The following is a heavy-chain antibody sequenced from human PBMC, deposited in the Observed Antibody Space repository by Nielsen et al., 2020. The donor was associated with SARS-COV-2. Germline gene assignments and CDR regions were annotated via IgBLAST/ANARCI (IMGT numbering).Heavy chain of an antibody. D-gene: IGHD3-3*01. V-gene: IGHV4-34*01. J-gene: IGHJ4*02. Sequence: WIRQPPGKGLEWIGEINHSGGTNYNPSLESRVSISVDTSKNQFSLKLSSVTAADTAVYYCARHRTYYDFWSGYPTSPFDYWGQGTLVTVSS. CDR3: ARHRTYYDFWSGYPTSPFDY. CDR2: INHSGGT.